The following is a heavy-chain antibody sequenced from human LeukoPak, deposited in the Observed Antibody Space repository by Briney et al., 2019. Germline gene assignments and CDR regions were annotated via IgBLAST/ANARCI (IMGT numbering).Heavy chain of an antibody. D-gene: IGHD2-15*01. Sequence: ASVKVSCKASGYTFTSYDINWVRQATGQGLEWMGWMNPNSGNTGYAQKFQGRVTMTRNTSISTVYMELSSLRSEDTAVYYCARVSSETGYCSGGSCYEYFQHWGQGTLVTVSS. J-gene: IGHJ1*01. V-gene: IGHV1-8*01. CDR3: ARVSSETGYCSGGSCYEYFQH. CDR1: GYTFTSYD. CDR2: MNPNSGNT.